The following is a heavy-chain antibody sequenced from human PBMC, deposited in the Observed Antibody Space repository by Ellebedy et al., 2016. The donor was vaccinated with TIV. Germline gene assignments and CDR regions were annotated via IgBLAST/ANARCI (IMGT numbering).Heavy chain of an antibody. D-gene: IGHD1-26*01. CDR1: GFTFSSYA. J-gene: IGHJ5*01. CDR3: ARELGGWEPGDS. V-gene: IGHV3-48*02. Sequence: PGGSLRLSCAASGFTFSSYAMSWVRQAPGKGLEWVSYISSSSSTIYYADSVTGRFSISRDNAKNSVYLQMNSLRDEDTAVYYCARELGGWEPGDSWGQGTLVTVSS. CDR2: ISSSSSTI.